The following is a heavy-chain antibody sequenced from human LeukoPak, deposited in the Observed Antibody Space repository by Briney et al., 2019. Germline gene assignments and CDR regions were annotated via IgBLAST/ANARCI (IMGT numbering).Heavy chain of an antibody. D-gene: IGHD6-13*01. J-gene: IGHJ6*03. CDR1: GDTFIDNY. CDR2: INPNSGGT. Sequence: ASVKVSCKASGDTFIDNYLHWVRLAPGQGLEWMGWINPNSGGTNFAQKFQGRVTMTRDTSISTAYMELDRLTSGDTAIYYCARREFTPAGPGNYHYYYLDVWGKGTMLTVSS. CDR3: ARREFTPAGPGNYHYYYLDV. V-gene: IGHV1-2*02.